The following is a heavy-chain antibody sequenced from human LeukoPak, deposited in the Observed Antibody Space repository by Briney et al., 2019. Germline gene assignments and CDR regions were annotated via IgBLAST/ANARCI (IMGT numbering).Heavy chain of an antibody. CDR2: IRWDSGTI. Sequence: GRSLRLSCAASGFTFDDYAMHWVRQAPGKGLEWVSGIRWDSGTIGYADSVKGRFTISRDNAKNSLYLQMNTLRAEDTAMYYCARAIAEAGTDSWGQGTLVTVSS. CDR1: GFTFDDYA. CDR3: ARAIAEAGTDS. D-gene: IGHD6-19*01. V-gene: IGHV3-9*01. J-gene: IGHJ4*02.